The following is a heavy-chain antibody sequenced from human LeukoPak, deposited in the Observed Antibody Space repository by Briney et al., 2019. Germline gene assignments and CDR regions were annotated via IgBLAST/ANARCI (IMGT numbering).Heavy chain of an antibody. J-gene: IGHJ5*02. CDR2: IRQDGSDE. Sequence: GGSLRLSCAASGISLSSLWMSWFRQAPGKGLEWVADIRQDGSDEHYVASVKGRFTISRDSTSLFLQMNSLRAEDTAVYYCAKGVMAPWPWGQGTLVTVSS. CDR1: GISLSSLW. V-gene: IGHV3-7*03. CDR3: AKGVMAPWP. D-gene: IGHD5-24*01.